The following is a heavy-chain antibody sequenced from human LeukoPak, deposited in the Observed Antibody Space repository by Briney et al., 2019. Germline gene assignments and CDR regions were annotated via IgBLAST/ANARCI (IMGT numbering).Heavy chain of an antibody. Sequence: GGSLRLSCAASGYTVSSNYMNWVRQAPGKGLEWVSVIYGGGNTYYADSVKGRFTISGDNSKNTVFLQMNSLRAEDTAVYYCARASFYYDARALDPWGQGALVTVSS. D-gene: IGHD3-22*01. CDR3: ARASFYYDARALDP. V-gene: IGHV3-53*01. CDR2: IYGGGNT. J-gene: IGHJ5*02. CDR1: GYTVSSNY.